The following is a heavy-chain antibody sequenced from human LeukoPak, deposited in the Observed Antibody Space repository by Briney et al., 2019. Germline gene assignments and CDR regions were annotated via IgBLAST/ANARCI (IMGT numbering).Heavy chain of an antibody. D-gene: IGHD2-15*01. J-gene: IGHJ4*02. Sequence: GESLKISCKTSGFSFTSYYIGWVRQMPGKGLEWMGIIYPGDSNARYGPSFQGQVTMSVDKSISTAYLQWSSLRASDTAMYYCAREGSYTGSDTHDYWGQGTLVTVSS. CDR2: IYPGDSNA. CDR1: GFSFTSYY. CDR3: AREGSYTGSDTHDY. V-gene: IGHV5-51*01.